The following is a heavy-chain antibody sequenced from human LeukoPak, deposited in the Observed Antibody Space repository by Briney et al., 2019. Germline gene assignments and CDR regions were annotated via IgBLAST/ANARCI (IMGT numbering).Heavy chain of an antibody. CDR1: GFTFSSFG. V-gene: IGHV3-64D*06. J-gene: IGHJ3*02. D-gene: IGHD3-10*01. CDR2: ISRNGGSA. Sequence: GGSLRLSCSASGFTFSSFGMYWVRQAPGKGLEYVSAISRNGGSAYYADSVKGRFIISRDNSKNTLFLQMSSLRAEDTAVYYCLKDYYGSGSLLGGAFNIWGQGTLVTVSS. CDR3: LKDYYGSGSLLGGAFNI.